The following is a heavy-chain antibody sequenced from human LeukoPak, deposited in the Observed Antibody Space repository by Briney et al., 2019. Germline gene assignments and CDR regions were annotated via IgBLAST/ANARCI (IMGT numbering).Heavy chain of an antibody. CDR3: ARAPGRVYSGRWYDIQPYSYFDP. Sequence: TTSETLSLTCSVSDGSINSYYWSWLRQPPGKGLEWIGYIYYSGSTNYNPSLKSRVTISLDTSKNQFSLRLSSVTAADTAVYYCARAPGRVYSGRWYDIQPYSYFDPWGQGTLVTVSS. V-gene: IGHV4-59*01. CDR2: IYYSGST. D-gene: IGHD6-13*01. J-gene: IGHJ5*02. CDR1: DGSINSYY.